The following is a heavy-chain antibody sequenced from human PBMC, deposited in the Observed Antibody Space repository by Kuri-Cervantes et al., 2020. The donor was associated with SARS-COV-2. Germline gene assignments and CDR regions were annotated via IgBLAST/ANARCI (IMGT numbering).Heavy chain of an antibody. Sequence: GGSLRLSCAASGFTFSDYYMSWIRQAPGKGLEWVSYISSSGSAIYYADSVKGRFTISRDSAKNSLYLQMNSLRAEDTAVYYCARGDYDFWSGPRGWFDPWGQGTLVTVSS. D-gene: IGHD3-3*01. CDR3: ARGDYDFWSGPRGWFDP. CDR1: GFTFSDYY. V-gene: IGHV3-11*04. CDR2: ISSSGSAI. J-gene: IGHJ5*02.